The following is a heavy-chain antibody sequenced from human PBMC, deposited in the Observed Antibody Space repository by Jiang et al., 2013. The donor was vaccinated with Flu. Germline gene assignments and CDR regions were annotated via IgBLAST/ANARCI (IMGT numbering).Heavy chain of an antibody. V-gene: IGHV4-39*01. CDR2: ITSSGST. D-gene: IGHD3-10*01. CDR1: GGSISGTTYF. J-gene: IGHJ3*02. CDR3: ARLDFGEIHAFDI. Sequence: GLVKPSQTLSLTCTVSGGSISGTTYFWGFIRQPPGKDLEWIGSITSSGSTYYTPSLTSRVTVSVDASKNQFSLNLRSVTAADTALYFCARLDFGEIHAFDIWGQG.